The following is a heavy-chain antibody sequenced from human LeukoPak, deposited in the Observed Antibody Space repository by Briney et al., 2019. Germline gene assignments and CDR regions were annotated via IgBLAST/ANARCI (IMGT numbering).Heavy chain of an antibody. J-gene: IGHJ4*02. V-gene: IGHV3-23*01. Sequence: GGSLRLSCAASGFTFSSYAMSWVRQAPGKGREWVSAISGSGGSTYYADSVKGRFTISRDNSKNTLYLQMNSLRAEDTAVYYCAMMVRGVIIGDYFDYWGQGTLVTVSS. CDR1: GFTFSSYA. CDR3: AMMVRGVIIGDYFDY. D-gene: IGHD3-10*01. CDR2: ISGSGGST.